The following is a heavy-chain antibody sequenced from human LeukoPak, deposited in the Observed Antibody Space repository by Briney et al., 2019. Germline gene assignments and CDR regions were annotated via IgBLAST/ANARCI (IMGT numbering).Heavy chain of an antibody. CDR2: IYTSGST. Sequence: PSETLSLTCTVSGGSISSYYWSWIRQPAGKGLGWIGRIYTSGSTNYNPSLKSRVTMSVDTSKNQFSLKLSFVTAADTAVYYCARDRDSSSWYGGHYYYYMDVWGKGTTVTVSS. CDR1: GGSISSYY. V-gene: IGHV4-4*07. CDR3: ARDRDSSSWYGGHYYYYMDV. D-gene: IGHD6-13*01. J-gene: IGHJ6*03.